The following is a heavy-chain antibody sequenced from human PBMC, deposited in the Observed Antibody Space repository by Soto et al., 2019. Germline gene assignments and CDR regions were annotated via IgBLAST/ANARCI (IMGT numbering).Heavy chain of an antibody. CDR1: GLTVRSNY. J-gene: IGHJ6*02. Sequence: EVQLVETGGGLIQPGGSLRLSCAASGLTVRSNYMSWVRQAPGKGLEWGSLIFSGGSTYYADSVKGRFTISRDNSKNMVYLQMNSLRAEDTAVYYCAGEVGSGGWYYYYFGMDARGQGTTVTVSS. CDR3: AGEVGSGGWYYYYFGMDA. CDR2: IFSGGST. D-gene: IGHD6-19*01. V-gene: IGHV3-53*02.